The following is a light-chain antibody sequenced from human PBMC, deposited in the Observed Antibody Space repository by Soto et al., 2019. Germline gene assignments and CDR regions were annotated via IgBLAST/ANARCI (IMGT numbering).Light chain of an antibody. Sequence: PRERATLSFRASDGVGRSLAWFQQRPGQAPRLLIYDASNRATGIPARFSGSGSGTDFTLTISRLETEVVDGYCCLQRSDWLTFARGTRVDIK. CDR1: DGVGRS. CDR3: LQRSDWLT. J-gene: IGKJ1*01. V-gene: IGKV3-11*01. CDR2: DAS.